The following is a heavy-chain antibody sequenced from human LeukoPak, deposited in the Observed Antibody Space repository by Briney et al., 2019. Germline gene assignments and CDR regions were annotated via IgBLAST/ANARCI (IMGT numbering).Heavy chain of an antibody. CDR1: GYTFNRYA. CDR2: ISAYNGNT. D-gene: IGHD4-17*01. Sequence: ASVKVSCKASGYTFNRYAISWVRQAHGQGLEWMGWISAYNGNTNYAQKLQGRVTMTTDTSTTTAYMELRSLRSDDTAVYYCARHLYGDYFFDYSGQGTLVTVSS. J-gene: IGHJ4*02. V-gene: IGHV1-18*01. CDR3: ARHLYGDYFFDY.